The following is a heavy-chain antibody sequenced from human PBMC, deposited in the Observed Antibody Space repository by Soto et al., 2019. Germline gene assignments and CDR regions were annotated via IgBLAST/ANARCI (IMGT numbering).Heavy chain of an antibody. J-gene: IGHJ5*02. CDR3: ARVPIDTYMIYWSDP. D-gene: IGHD3-16*01. V-gene: IGHV4-61*08. CDR2: IYFSGRT. Sequence: SEPLSLTCTVSGDSVSSGDYYWTWVRQPPGKGLEWVGHIYFSGRTNYIPSLESRVTISLDTSKNQFSLKLTSVTAADTAVYYCARVPIDTYMIYWSDPWGQGTLVTVS. CDR1: GDSVSSGDYY.